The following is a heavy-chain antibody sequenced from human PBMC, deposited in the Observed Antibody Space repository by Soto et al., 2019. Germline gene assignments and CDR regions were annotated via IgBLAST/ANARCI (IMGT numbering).Heavy chain of an antibody. J-gene: IGHJ6*02. CDR2: ISAYNGNT. V-gene: IGHV1-18*01. CDR3: ASEGSRPYYFYGMDV. D-gene: IGHD1-26*01. Sequence: QVQLVQSGAEVKKPGASVKVSCKASGYTFTSYGFSWVRQAPGQGLEWMGWISAYNGNTNYAQKLQGRVTMTTDTSPRTAYMALRSLRSDDTAVYYCASEGSRPYYFYGMDVWGPWTTGTVSS. CDR1: GYTFTSYG.